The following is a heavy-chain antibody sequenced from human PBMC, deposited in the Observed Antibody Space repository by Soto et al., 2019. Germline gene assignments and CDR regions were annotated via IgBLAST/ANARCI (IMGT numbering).Heavy chain of an antibody. CDR2: IYHSGST. Sequence: PSETLSLTCAVSGGSISSSNWWSWVRQPPGKGLEWIGEIYHSGSTNYNPSLKSRVTISVDKSKNQFSLKLSSVTAADTAVYYWARKEVTSTAHDAFDIWGQGKMVTVSS. J-gene: IGHJ3*02. V-gene: IGHV4-4*02. CDR1: GGSISSSNW. D-gene: IGHD5-18*01. CDR3: ARKEVTSTAHDAFDI.